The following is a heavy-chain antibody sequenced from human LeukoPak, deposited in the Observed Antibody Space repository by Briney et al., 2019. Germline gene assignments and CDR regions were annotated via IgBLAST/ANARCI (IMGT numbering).Heavy chain of an antibody. V-gene: IGHV3-23*01. CDR3: AKDSYGDYGEGY. Sequence: PGGPLRLSCAASGFTFSSYAMSWVRQAPGKGLEWVSAISGSGGSTYYADSVKGRFTISRDNSKNTLHLQMNSLRAEDTAVYYCAKDSYGDYGEGYWGQGTLVTVSS. D-gene: IGHD4-17*01. J-gene: IGHJ4*02. CDR1: GFTFSSYA. CDR2: ISGSGGST.